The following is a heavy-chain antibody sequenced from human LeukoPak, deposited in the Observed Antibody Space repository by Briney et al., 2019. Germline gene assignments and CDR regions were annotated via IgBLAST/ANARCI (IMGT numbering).Heavy chain of an antibody. Sequence: PSQTLSLTCTVSGGSISSAVYYWSWIRQPPGKGLEWIGYIYHSGSTYYNPSLKSRVTISVDTSKKQFSLKLNSVTAADTAVYYCASVRNYDILTAYYSPGNFYYYMDVWGKGTTVTVSS. V-gene: IGHV4-30-2*01. CDR2: IYHSGST. D-gene: IGHD3-9*01. CDR3: ASVRNYDILTAYYSPGNFYYYMDV. CDR1: GGSISSAVYY. J-gene: IGHJ6*03.